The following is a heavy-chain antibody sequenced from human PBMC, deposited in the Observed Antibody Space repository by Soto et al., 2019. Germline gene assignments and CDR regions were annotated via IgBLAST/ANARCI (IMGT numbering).Heavy chain of an antibody. V-gene: IGHV3-23*01. Sequence: GSRRPSYSPSGFTFRPYAMNGFRGAPGKGLEWVSSINGGGGETYYADSVRCRFTSSRDNPNNALFLQKHRLSAEGTAVYYCAKRETTWGYLYYCMDVWGQGTTVTVSS. CDR2: INGGGGET. CDR1: GFTFRPYA. J-gene: IGHJ6*02. CDR3: AKRETTWGYLYYCMDV. D-gene: IGHD7-27*01.